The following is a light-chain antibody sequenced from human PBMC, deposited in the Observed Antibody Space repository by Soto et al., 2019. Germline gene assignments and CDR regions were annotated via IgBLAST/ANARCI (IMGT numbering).Light chain of an antibody. Sequence: QSVLTQPPSVSGAPGQRVTISCTGSSSNIGAGYDVHWYQQLPGTAPKLLIYGNSNRPSGVPDRFSGAKSGTSASLAIAGLQSEDEADYYCQSCDSGLSVVFGGGTKLAVL. J-gene: IGLJ2*01. CDR3: QSCDSGLSVV. CDR2: GNS. CDR1: SSNIGAGYD. V-gene: IGLV1-40*01.